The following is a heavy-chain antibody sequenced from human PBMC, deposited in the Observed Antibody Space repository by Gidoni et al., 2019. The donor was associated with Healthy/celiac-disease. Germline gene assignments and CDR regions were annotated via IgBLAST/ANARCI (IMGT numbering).Heavy chain of an antibody. D-gene: IGHD3-22*01. J-gene: IGHJ6*03. CDR2: IDWDDDK. CDR3: ARTYYYDSSGEGYYYYYYYMDV. V-gene: IGHV2-70*15. Sequence: QVTLRESGPALVKPTQTLTLTCTFSGFSLSTSGMCVSWIRQPPGKALEWLARIDWDDDKYYSTSLKTRLTISKDTSKNQVVLTMTNMDPVDTATYYCARTYYYDSSGEGYYYYYYYMDVWGKGTTVTVSS. CDR1: GFSLSTSGMC.